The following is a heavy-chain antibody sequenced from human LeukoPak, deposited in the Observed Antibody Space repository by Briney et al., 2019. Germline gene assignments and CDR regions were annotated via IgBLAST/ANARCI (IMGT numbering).Heavy chain of an antibody. J-gene: IGHJ4*02. V-gene: IGHV1-8*01. CDR2: MNPLSGNT. CDR1: GYNFVTSD. CDR3: VRSLAVDGTRAY. D-gene: IGHD6-19*01. Sequence: GASVKVSCKASGYNFVTSDINWVRQAAGQGLEWMGWMNPLSGNTGYAQKFQGRVTMTRNTSTGTAYMELSSLRSEDTAVYYCVRSLAVDGTRAYWGQGTPVIVSS.